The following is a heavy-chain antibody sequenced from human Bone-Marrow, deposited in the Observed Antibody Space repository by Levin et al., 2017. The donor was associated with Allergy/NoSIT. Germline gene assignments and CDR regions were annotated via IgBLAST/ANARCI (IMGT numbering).Heavy chain of an antibody. CDR3: AKGGHSSGYWSYVFDA. CDR2: ISWNSDYI. D-gene: IGHD3-22*01. CDR1: GFTFDVYS. V-gene: IGHV3-9*01. J-gene: IGHJ3*01. Sequence: AGGSLRLSCAASGFTFDVYSMHWVRQAPGKGLEWVSSISWNSDYIGYADSLKGRLTISRDNAKNVLYLQMNSLRPEDTALYYCAKGGHSSGYWSYVFDAWGQGTMVTVSS.